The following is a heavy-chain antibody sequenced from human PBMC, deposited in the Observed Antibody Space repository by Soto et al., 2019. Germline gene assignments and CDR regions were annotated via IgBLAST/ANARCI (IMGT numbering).Heavy chain of an antibody. CDR1: GFTFSDYY. D-gene: IGHD6-19*01. Sequence: GGSLRLSCAASGFTFSDYYMSWIRQAPGKGLEWVSYISSRGSTIYYADSVKGRFTISRDNAKNSLYLQMNSRRAENTAVYYCARDAGLEVAGYAFDIWGQGTMVTVSS. CDR3: ARDAGLEVAGYAFDI. J-gene: IGHJ3*02. CDR2: ISSRGSTI. V-gene: IGHV3-11*01.